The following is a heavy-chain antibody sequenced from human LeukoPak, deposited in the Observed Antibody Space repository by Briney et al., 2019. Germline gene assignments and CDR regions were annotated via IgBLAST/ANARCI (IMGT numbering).Heavy chain of an antibody. CDR2: IYTSGST. J-gene: IGHJ4*02. D-gene: IGHD4-11*01. Sequence: SETLSLTCTVSGGSISSYHWSWIRQPAGKGLEWIGRIYTSGSTNYNPSLKSRVTMSVDTSKNQFSLKLSSVTAADTAVYYCARGDDYSNYRESYYFDYWGQGTLVTVSS. CDR1: GGSISSYH. V-gene: IGHV4-4*07. CDR3: ARGDDYSNYRESYYFDY.